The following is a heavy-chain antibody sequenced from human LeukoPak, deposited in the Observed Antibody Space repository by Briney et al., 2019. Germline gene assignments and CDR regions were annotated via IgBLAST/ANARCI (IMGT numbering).Heavy chain of an antibody. J-gene: IGHJ4*02. CDR1: GGSFSGYY. V-gene: IGHV4-34*01. Sequence: SETLPLTCAVYGGSFSGYYWSWIRQPPGKGLEWIGEINHSGSTNYNPSLKSRVTISVDTSKNQFSLKLSSVTAADTAVYYCARGSRGSFDYWGQGTLVTVSS. CDR3: ARGSRGSFDY. CDR2: INHSGST. D-gene: IGHD1-1*01.